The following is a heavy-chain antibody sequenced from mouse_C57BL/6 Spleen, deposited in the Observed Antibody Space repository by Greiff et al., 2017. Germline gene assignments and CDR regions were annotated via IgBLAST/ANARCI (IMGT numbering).Heavy chain of an antibody. D-gene: IGHD1-1*01. CDR1: GYAFSSSW. V-gene: IGHV1-82*01. CDR2: IYPGDGDT. CDR3: AREDTTQGLFDY. J-gene: IGHJ2*01. Sequence: QVQLQQSGPELVKPGASVKISCKASGYAFSSSWMNWVKQRPGKGLEWIGRIYPGDGDTNYNGKFKGKATLTADKASSTAYMQLSSLTSEDSAVYFCAREDTTQGLFDYWGQGTTLTVSS.